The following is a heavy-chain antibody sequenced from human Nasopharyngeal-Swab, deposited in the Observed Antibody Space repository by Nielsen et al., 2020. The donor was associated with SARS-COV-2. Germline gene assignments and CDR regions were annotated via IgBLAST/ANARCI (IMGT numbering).Heavy chain of an antibody. CDR2: INHSGST. V-gene: IGHV4-39*07. Sequence: SETLSLTCTVSGGSISSSSYYWSWIRQPPGKGLEWIGEINHSGSTNYNPSLKSRVTISVDTSKNQFSLKLSSVTAADTAVYYCATPRKWGQGTLVTVSS. J-gene: IGHJ4*02. CDR3: ATPRK. CDR1: GGSISSSSYY.